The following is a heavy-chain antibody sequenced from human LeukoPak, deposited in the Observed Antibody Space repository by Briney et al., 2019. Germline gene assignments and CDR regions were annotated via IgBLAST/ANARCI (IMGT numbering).Heavy chain of an antibody. J-gene: IGHJ4*02. D-gene: IGHD3-22*01. CDR3: AKAHTSSGYYPFFDY. CDR2: ISFDGSNK. Sequence: PGGSLRLSCAASGFTFSSYAMHWVRQAPGKGLEGVAVISFDGSNKYYADSVKGRFTISRDKSKNTLYLQMNSLRAEDTAVYYCAKAHTSSGYYPFFDYWGQGTLVTVSS. CDR1: GFTFSSYA. V-gene: IGHV3-30*04.